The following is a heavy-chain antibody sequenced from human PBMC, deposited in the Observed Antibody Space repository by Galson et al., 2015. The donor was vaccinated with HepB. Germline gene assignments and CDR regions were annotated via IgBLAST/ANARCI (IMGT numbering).Heavy chain of an antibody. CDR2: LRHDGSKP. CDR1: RLTFSNYP. V-gene: IGHV3-30*02. J-gene: IGHJ3*02. D-gene: IGHD3-10*01. Sequence: SLRLSCAASRLTFSNYPMHWVRQAPGKGLEWVTCLRHDGSKPYYADSVKGRFTISRDNSKNTLYLQMNSLRPEDTAVYYCAKVVSPLNYGSGNYGFDIWGRGSMVTVSP. CDR3: AKVVSPLNYGSGNYGFDI.